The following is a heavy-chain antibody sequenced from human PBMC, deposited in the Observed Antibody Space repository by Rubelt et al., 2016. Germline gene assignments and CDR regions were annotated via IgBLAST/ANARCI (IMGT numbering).Heavy chain of an antibody. V-gene: IGHV4-39*07. CDR3: ARSQPYYSMRGYSDWFDP. J-gene: IGHJ5*02. Sequence: QLQLQESGPGLVKPSETLSLTCTVSGGSISSSSYYWGWIRQPPGKGLEWIGSIYYSGSTYYNPSLKSWVTISVDTSKNQVSLKLSSVTAADTAVYYCARSQPYYSMRGYSDWFDPWGQGTLVTVSS. D-gene: IGHD5-18*01. CDR1: GGSISSSSYY. CDR2: IYYSGST.